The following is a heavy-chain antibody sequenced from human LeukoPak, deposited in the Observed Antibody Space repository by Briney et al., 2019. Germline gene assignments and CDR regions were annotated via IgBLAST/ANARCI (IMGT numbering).Heavy chain of an antibody. CDR1: VGSIGSYF. CDR3: ARGYLDWFDP. V-gene: IGHV4-59*01. Sequence: SETLSLTCTVPVGSIGSYFGTWFRQPPGKGREWSGYIYYSGSTSYNPSLKSRVTMSVDTSKNQFSLNLNSVTAADTAVYYCARGYLDWFDPWGQGTLVTVSS. CDR2: IYYSGST. J-gene: IGHJ5*02. D-gene: IGHD1-26*01.